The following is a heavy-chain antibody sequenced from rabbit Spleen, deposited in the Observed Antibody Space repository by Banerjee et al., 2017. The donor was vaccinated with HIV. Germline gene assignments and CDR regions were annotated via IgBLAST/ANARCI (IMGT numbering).Heavy chain of an antibody. CDR1: GFSFSSGYN. D-gene: IGHD1-1*01. CDR2: ISGNAVAT. J-gene: IGHJ2*01. CDR3: ARDLPGVIGWNFGC. Sequence: VESGGGLVTPGASLTLTCKASGFSFSSGYNMCWVRQAPGKGLELIGCISGNAVATYYASWAKGRFTISKTSLTTVTLEMTSLTAADTATYFCARDLPGVIGWNFGCWGPGTLVTVS. V-gene: IGHV1S40*01.